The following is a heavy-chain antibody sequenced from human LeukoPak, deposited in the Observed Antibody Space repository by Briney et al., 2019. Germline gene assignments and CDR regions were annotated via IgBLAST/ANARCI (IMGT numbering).Heavy chain of an antibody. Sequence: SETLSLTCTVSSGSISSGSYSWSWIRQPAGKGLEWIGRIYSSGSTNYNPSLKSRVSILVDTSTNQLSLNLSSVTAADTAVYYCAREGRYCSSVSCSTYYYYYMDVWGKGTTVTVSS. V-gene: IGHV4-61*02. CDR2: IYSSGST. CDR3: AREGRYCSSVSCSTYYYYYMDV. D-gene: IGHD2-2*01. J-gene: IGHJ6*03. CDR1: SGSISSGSYS.